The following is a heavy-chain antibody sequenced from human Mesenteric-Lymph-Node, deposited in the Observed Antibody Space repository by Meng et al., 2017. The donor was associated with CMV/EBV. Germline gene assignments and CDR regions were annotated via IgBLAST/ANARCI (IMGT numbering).Heavy chain of an antibody. CDR1: GFTVSSNE. CDR3: AKANKAATSPGDFDY. CDR2: ISGGST. J-gene: IGHJ4*02. V-gene: IGHV3-38-3*01. Sequence: GESLKISCAASGFTVSSNEMSWVRQAPGKGLEWVSSISGGSTYYADSRKGRFTISRDNSKNTLYLQMNSLRAEDTAVYYCAKANKAATSPGDFDYWGQGTLVTVSS. D-gene: IGHD6-13*01.